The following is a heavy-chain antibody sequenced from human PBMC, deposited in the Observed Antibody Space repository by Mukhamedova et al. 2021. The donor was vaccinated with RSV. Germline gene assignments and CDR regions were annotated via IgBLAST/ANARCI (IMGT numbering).Heavy chain of an antibody. CDR2: ISYDGSNK. CDR3: AKAPGIQLWFGFD. D-gene: IGHD5-18*01. Sequence: FTFSSYGMHWVRQAPGKGLEWVAVISYDGSNKYYADSVKGRFTISRDISKNTLYLQMNSLRAEDTAVYYCAKAPGIQLWFGFD. J-gene: IGHJ4*01. V-gene: IGHV3-30*18. CDR1: FTFSSYG.